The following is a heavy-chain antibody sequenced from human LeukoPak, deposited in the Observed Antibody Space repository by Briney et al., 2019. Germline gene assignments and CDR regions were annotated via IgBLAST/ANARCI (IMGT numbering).Heavy chain of an antibody. J-gene: IGHJ4*02. V-gene: IGHV3-48*01. Sequence: GGSLRLSCAVSGFTFSSYNMNWVRQAPGKGLEWVSYISSSSSTIYYAGSVKGRFTISRDNAKNSLFLQMNSLRAEDTAVYYCATRFDYWGQGTLVTVSS. CDR2: ISSSSSTI. CDR1: GFTFSSYN. CDR3: ATRFDY.